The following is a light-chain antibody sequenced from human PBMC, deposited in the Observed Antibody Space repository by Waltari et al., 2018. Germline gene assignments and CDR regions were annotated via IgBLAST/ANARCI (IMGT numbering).Light chain of an antibody. CDR1: PRVNTN. CDR3: QQYHKWPPGG. Sequence: TQSPATLSASPGTPVTPSCRPRPRVNTNLAWYPQKPGQAPRLLIFAASTRAPGIPSRFGGSGSAREFTLTITSLQFEDVGVYFCQQYHKWPPGGFGGGTKVEIE. CDR2: AAS. V-gene: IGKV3-15*01. J-gene: IGKJ4*01.